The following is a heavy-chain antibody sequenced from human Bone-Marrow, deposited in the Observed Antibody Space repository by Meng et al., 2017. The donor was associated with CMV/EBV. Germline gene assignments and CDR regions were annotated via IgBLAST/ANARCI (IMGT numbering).Heavy chain of an antibody. J-gene: IGHJ4*02. Sequence: SETLSLTCTVSGYSISSGYYWGWIRQPPGKGLEWIGSIYHSGSTYYNPSLKSRVTISVDTSKNQFSLKLSSVTAADTAVYYCARHKNDFWSGYGEGIDYWGQGTLVTVSS. CDR2: IYHSGST. V-gene: IGHV4-38-2*02. CDR3: ARHKNDFWSGYGEGIDY. CDR1: GYSISSGYY. D-gene: IGHD3-3*01.